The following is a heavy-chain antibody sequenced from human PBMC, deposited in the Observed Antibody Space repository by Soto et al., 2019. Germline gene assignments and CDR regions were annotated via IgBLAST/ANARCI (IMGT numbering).Heavy chain of an antibody. Sequence: SESLSLTCAVSGGCMSSGEYYWSWIRQPPGKGLEWIGYIYYSGSTYYNPSLKSRVTISVDTSKNQFSLKLSSVTAADTAVYYCARANLRYCSGGSCYDYYGMDVWGQGTTVTVSS. D-gene: IGHD2-15*01. V-gene: IGHV4-30-4*01. CDR1: GGCMSSGEYY. J-gene: IGHJ6*02. CDR3: ARANLRYCSGGSCYDYYGMDV. CDR2: IYYSGST.